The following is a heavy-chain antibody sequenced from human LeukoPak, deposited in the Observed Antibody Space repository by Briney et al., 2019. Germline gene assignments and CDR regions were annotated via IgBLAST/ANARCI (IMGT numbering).Heavy chain of an antibody. CDR1: GYTLTELS. V-gene: IGHV1-24*01. D-gene: IGHD3-3*01. J-gene: IGHJ3*02. CDR3: ASGVGRWGAFDI. Sequence: ASVKVSCKVSGYTLTELSMHWVRQAPGKGLEWMGGFDPEDGETICAQKFQGRVTMTTDTSTSTAYMELRSLRSDDTAVYYCASGVGRWGAFDIWGQGTMVTVSS. CDR2: FDPEDGET.